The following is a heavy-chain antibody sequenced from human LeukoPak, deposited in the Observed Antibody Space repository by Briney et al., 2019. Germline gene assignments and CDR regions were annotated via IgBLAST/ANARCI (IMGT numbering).Heavy chain of an antibody. V-gene: IGHV3-15*01. Sequence: KTGGSLSLSCAASGFTFSNAWMSWVRQAPGKGLEGVGRIKSKTDGGTTDYAAPVKGRFTISRDDSKNTLYLQMNSLKTEDTAVYYCTTGYCSRTSCYYFDYGGQGTLVTVSS. J-gene: IGHJ4*02. CDR1: GFTFSNAW. D-gene: IGHD2-2*01. CDR2: IKSKTDGGTT. CDR3: TTGYCSRTSCYYFDY.